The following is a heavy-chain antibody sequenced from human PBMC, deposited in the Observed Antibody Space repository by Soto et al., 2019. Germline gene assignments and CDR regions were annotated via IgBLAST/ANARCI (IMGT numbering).Heavy chain of an antibody. D-gene: IGHD1-1*01. CDR2: LYDVDGT. CDR3: ASWHEREHAYVV. V-gene: IGHV3-53*01. J-gene: IGHJ3*01. CDR1: GLTVSGKKY. Sequence: DVQLVESGGGLIQPGESLRLSCAAFGLTVSGKKYVEWVRQAPGKGLEWVSALYDVDGTYYADSVKGRFTTSRDSSKTTVYLQMNGLRPDDTAVYYCASWHEREHAYVVWGQGTTVTVSS.